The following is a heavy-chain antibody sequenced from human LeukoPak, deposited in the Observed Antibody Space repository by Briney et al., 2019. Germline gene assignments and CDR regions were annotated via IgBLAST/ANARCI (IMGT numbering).Heavy chain of an antibody. CDR2: IYYSGST. J-gene: IGHJ5*02. V-gene: IGHV4-39*07. CDR1: GGSISSSSYY. D-gene: IGHD2-21*01. Sequence: SETLSLTCTVSGGSISSSSYYWGWIRQPPGTGLEWIGSIYYSGSTYYNPSLKSRVTISVDTSKNQFSLKLSSVTAADPAVYSCATPPGGENNWFAPGGQGPLVPVCS. CDR3: ATPPGGENNWFAP.